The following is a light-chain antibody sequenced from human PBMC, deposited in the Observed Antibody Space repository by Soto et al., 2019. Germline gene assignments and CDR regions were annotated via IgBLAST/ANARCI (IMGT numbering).Light chain of an antibody. CDR1: QSVSSNY. CDR3: QQFGSSPLST. J-gene: IGKJ3*01. Sequence: EIVLTQSPGTLSLCPGERATLSCRASQSVSSNYLAWYQQKPGQAPRLLIYGASSRATGIPDRFSGSGSGTDFTLTISRLEPEDFAVYYCQQFGSSPLSTFGPGTKVDVK. V-gene: IGKV3-20*01. CDR2: GAS.